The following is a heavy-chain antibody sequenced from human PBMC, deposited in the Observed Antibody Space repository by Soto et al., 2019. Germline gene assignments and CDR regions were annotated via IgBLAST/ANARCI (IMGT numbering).Heavy chain of an antibody. J-gene: IGHJ1*01. CDR3: AREEGSGWLGGV. V-gene: IGHV4-61*01. CDR1: GGSVSSGSYY. CDR2: IYYSGST. D-gene: IGHD6-19*01. Sequence: QVQLPESGPGLVKPSETLSLTCTVSGGSVSSGSYYWSWIRQPPGKVLEWIGYIYYSGSTNYNPSLKSRVTISVDTSKNQCSLKPSSVTAADTAVSYCAREEGSGWLGGVWGEGTLVTVSA.